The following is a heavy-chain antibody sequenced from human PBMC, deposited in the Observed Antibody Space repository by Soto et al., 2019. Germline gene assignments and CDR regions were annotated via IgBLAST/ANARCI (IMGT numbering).Heavy chain of an antibody. CDR1: GFTLSTYT. Sequence: QVQLVESGGGVVQPGRSLRLSCAASGFTLSTYTMHWVRQAPGKGLEWVALMSFDGSLKYYADSVKGRFTISRDNSENTLYLLMNSLRAEDTAVYYCAREGCTNFSCSAEYGSRAMDVWGQGTTVTVSS. J-gene: IGHJ6*02. D-gene: IGHD6-6*01. CDR2: MSFDGSLK. V-gene: IGHV3-30-3*01. CDR3: AREGCTNFSCSAEYGSRAMDV.